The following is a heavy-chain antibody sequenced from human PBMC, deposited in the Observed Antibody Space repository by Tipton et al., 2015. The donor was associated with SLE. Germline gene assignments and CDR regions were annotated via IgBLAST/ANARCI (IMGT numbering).Heavy chain of an antibody. J-gene: IGHJ5*02. CDR1: GGSFSGYY. V-gene: IGHV4-34*01. D-gene: IGHD2-15*01. CDR2: INHSGST. Sequence: LRLSCAVYGGSFSGYYWSWIRQPPGKGLEWIGEINHSGSTNYNPSLKSRVTISVDTSKNQFSLKLSSVTAADTAVYYCARGGRVARNWFDPWGQGTLVTVSS. CDR3: ARGGRVARNWFDP.